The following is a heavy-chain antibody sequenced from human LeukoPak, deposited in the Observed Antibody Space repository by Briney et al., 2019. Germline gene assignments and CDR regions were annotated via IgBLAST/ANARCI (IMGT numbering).Heavy chain of an antibody. D-gene: IGHD2-8*01. CDR2: IYYSGST. CDR3: ARRTNYFDY. Sequence: PSETLSLTCTVSGGSISSYYWSWIRQPPGKGLEWIGYIYYSGSTNYNPSPKSRVTISVDTSKNQFSLKLSSVTAADTAVYYCARRTNYFDYWGQRTLVTVSS. CDR1: GGSISSYY. J-gene: IGHJ4*02. V-gene: IGHV4-59*08.